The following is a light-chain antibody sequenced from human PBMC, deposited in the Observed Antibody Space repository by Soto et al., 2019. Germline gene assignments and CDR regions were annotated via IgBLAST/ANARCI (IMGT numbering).Light chain of an antibody. V-gene: IGKV1-39*01. CDR1: QSISSH. CDR2: TAS. J-gene: IGKJ5*01. CDR3: QQSYSTPIS. Sequence: ILMTQSPSSLSASFGDTVTITCRASQSISSHLNWYQQKPGKAPNLLMYTASNLQSGVPSRFSGSGSGTDFTLTISSLQPEDFATYYCQQSYSTPISFGQGTRLEI.